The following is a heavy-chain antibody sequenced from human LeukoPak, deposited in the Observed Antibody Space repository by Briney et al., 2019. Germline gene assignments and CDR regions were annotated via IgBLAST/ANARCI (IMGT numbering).Heavy chain of an antibody. CDR1: GYSFTSYW. V-gene: IGHV5-51*01. CDR3: ARIGYCSGGSCYSASFDI. J-gene: IGHJ3*02. Sequence: GESLKISFKGSGYSFTSYWIGWVRQMPGKGLEWVGIIYPGDSDTRYSPSFQGQVTISADKSISTAYLQWSSLKASDTAMYYCARIGYCSGGSCYSASFDIWGQGTMVTVSS. D-gene: IGHD2-15*01. CDR2: IYPGDSDT.